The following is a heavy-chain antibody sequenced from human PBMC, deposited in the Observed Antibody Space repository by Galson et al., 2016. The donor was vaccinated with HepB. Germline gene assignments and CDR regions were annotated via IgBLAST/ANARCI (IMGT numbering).Heavy chain of an antibody. V-gene: IGHV3-48*04. Sequence: SLRLSCAASGSTFNSYSMNWVRLTPGKGLEWLSYIESYSKIIRYTESVRGRFTVSRDNAKNSVYLQLSGLRVEDTAIYYCARDGPNYNYDFWGQGTRVTVFS. D-gene: IGHD5-24*01. CDR3: ARDGPNYNYDF. CDR1: GSTFNSYS. CDR2: IESYSKII. J-gene: IGHJ4*02.